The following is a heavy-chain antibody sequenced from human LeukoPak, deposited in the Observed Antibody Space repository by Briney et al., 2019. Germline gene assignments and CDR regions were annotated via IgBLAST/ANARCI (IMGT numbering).Heavy chain of an antibody. CDR1: GYTFTSYY. V-gene: IGHV1-46*01. D-gene: IGHD6-19*01. J-gene: IGHJ5*02. CDR2: INPSGGST. CDR3: AREAYSSGWQSRDAFDP. Sequence: ASVKVSFKASGYTFTSYYMHWVRQAPGQGLEWMGIINPSGGSTSYAQKFQGRVTMTRDTSTNTVYMELSSLRSEDTAVYYCAREAYSSGWQSRDAFDPWGQGTLVTVSS.